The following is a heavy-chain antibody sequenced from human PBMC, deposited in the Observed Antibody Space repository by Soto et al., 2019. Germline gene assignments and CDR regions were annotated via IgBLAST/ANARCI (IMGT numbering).Heavy chain of an antibody. CDR1: GGSISSSRYY. Sequence: QLQLQESGPGLVKPSETLSLTCTVSGGSISSSRYYWGWIRQPPGKGLEWNGSIYYSGSTYYNPSRKSRVTISVDTSKNQFSLKLSSVTAADTAVYYCARQWRIAAAGIFDYWGQGTLVTVSS. CDR2: IYYSGST. D-gene: IGHD6-13*01. CDR3: ARQWRIAAAGIFDY. V-gene: IGHV4-39*01. J-gene: IGHJ4*02.